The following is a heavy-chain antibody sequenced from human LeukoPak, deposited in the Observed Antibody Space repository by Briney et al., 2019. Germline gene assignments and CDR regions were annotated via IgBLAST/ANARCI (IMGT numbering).Heavy chain of an antibody. Sequence: GGSLRLSYAASGFTFDDYAMHWVRQAPGKGLEWVSGISWNSGSIGYADSVKGRFTISRDNAKNSLYLQMNSLRAEDMALYYCAKDKGRGSSWTAFDYWGQGTLVTVSS. CDR2: ISWNSGSI. V-gene: IGHV3-9*03. J-gene: IGHJ4*02. D-gene: IGHD6-13*01. CDR3: AKDKGRGSSWTAFDY. CDR1: GFTFDDYA.